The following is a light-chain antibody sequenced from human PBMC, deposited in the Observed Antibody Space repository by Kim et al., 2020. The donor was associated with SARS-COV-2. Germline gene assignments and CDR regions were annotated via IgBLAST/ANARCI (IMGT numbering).Light chain of an antibody. CDR1: SSDVGGYNY. CDR2: DVS. V-gene: IGLV2-14*03. Sequence: QSALTQPASVSGSPGQSITISCTGTSSDVGGYNYVSWYQQHPGKAPKLMIYDVSNRPSGVSNRFSGSKSGNTASLTISGLQAEDEADYYCSSHTSSSTWVFGGGT. J-gene: IGLJ3*02. CDR3: SSHTSSSTWV.